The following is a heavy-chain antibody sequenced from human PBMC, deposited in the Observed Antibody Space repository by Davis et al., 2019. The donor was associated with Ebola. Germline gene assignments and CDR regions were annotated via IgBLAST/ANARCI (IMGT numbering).Heavy chain of an antibody. Sequence: SETLSLTCAISGDSVSSNSAAWNWIRQSPSRGPEWLGRTYYRSKWYNDYAVSVKSRITFNPDTSKNQFSLQLNSVIPDDTAVYYCARGGSSWATYWYFDLWGRGTLVTVSS. V-gene: IGHV6-1*01. CDR2: TYYRSKWYN. D-gene: IGHD7-27*01. J-gene: IGHJ2*01. CDR3: ARGGSSWATYWYFDL. CDR1: GDSVSSNSAA.